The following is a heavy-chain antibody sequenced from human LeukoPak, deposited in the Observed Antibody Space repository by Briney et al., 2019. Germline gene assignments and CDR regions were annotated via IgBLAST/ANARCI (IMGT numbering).Heavy chain of an antibody. J-gene: IGHJ4*02. Sequence: GGSLTLSCAASGFTFNNYAMIWVRQAPGKGLEWVSAIFGNGRNTYYADSVKGRFTISRENSKSTLYLQMNSLRVEETAIYYCAKSELRAFKAFRWGQGTLLAVSS. D-gene: IGHD3-10*01. CDR1: GFTFNNYA. CDR3: AKSELRAFKAFR. V-gene: IGHV3-23*01. CDR2: IFGNGRNT.